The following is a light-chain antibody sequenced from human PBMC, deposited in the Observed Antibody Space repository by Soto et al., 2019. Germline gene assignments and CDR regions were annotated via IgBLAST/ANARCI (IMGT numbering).Light chain of an antibody. CDR1: SSDVGGNKY. V-gene: IGLV2-14*03. Sequence: QSVLNQPASGYGSPGQSITISCTGTSSDVGGNKYVSWYQQYPGKAPKLMICDVSNRPSGVSNRFSGSKSGNTASLTISGLQXEDEADYYCSAFTGTSYVFGTGTKVTVL. CDR3: SAFTGTSYV. CDR2: DVS. J-gene: IGLJ1*01.